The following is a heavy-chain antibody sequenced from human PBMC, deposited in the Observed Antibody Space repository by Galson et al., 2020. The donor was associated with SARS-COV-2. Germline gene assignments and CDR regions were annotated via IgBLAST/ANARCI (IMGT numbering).Heavy chain of an antibody. CDR1: GVSISSITW. CDR2: IDHSGST. J-gene: IGHJ5*02. V-gene: IGHV4-4*02. Sequence: ASETLSLTCAVSGVSISSITWWTWVRQPPGKGLEWIGEIDHSGSTNYNPSLKSRVTISVDKSKNQFSLILTSVTAADTAVYYCARCQSLEFDPWGQGTLVTVSS. CDR3: ARCQSLEFDP.